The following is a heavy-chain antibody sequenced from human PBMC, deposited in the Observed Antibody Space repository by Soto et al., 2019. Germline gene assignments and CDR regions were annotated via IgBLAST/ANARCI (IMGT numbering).Heavy chain of an antibody. Sequence: EVQLVESGGGLVQPGGSLRLSCAASGFTFSNYWMHWVRQDPGKGLVWVSRVNSDGSSISYADSVKGRFTISRDNAKNTLFVQMNSLRGEDTAVYYCARGYGSGSFDYWGQGALVTVSS. CDR2: VNSDGSSI. CDR3: ARGYGSGSFDY. V-gene: IGHV3-74*01. J-gene: IGHJ4*02. D-gene: IGHD3-10*01. CDR1: GFTFSNYW.